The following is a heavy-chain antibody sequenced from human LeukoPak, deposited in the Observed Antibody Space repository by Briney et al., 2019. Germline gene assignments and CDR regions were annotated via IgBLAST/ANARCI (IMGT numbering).Heavy chain of an antibody. CDR2: INHSGST. J-gene: IGHJ6*03. CDR3: ASIYGDYRLFYYYYCYMDV. D-gene: IGHD4-17*01. CDR1: GGSFSGYY. Sequence: SETLSLTCAVYGGSFSGYYWSWIRQPPGKGLEWIGEINHSGSTNYNPSLKSRVTISVDTSKNQFSLKLSSVTAADTAVYYCASIYGDYRLFYYYYCYMDVWGKGTTVTVSS. V-gene: IGHV4-34*01.